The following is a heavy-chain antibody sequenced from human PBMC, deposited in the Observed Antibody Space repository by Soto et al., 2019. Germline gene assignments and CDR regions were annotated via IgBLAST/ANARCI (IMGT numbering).Heavy chain of an antibody. J-gene: IGHJ4*02. CDR3: ARVEDLLYFDY. CDR1: GDSVSSHY. V-gene: IGHV4-4*07. D-gene: IGHD1-1*01. Sequence: SETLSLTCTVSGDSVSSHYWSWIRQPAGKGLEWLGRLYNDERTNYNPSLKSRVTISVDTSKNQFSLKLSSVTAADTAVYYCARVEDLLYFDYWGQGTLVTVSS. CDR2: LYNDERT.